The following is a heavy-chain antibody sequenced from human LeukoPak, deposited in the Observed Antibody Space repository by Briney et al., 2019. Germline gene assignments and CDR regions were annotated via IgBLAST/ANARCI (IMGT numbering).Heavy chain of an antibody. CDR1: GFTFSRHW. D-gene: IGHD6-19*01. CDR2: ISSSSSTI. J-gene: IGHJ4*02. CDR3: ARSWTQTGWSLYYFDY. V-gene: IGHV3-48*01. Sequence: GGSLRLSCATSGFTFSRHWMTWVRQAPGRGLEWVSYISSSSSTIYYADSVKGRFTISRDNAKNSLYLQMNSLRGEDTAVYYCARSWTQTGWSLYYFDYWGQGTLVTVSS.